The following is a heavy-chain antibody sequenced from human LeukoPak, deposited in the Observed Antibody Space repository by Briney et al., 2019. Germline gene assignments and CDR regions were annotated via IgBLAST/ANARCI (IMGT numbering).Heavy chain of an antibody. D-gene: IGHD3-3*01. Sequence: SSETLSLTCTVSGGSISSYYWSWIRQPPGKGLEWIGYIYYSGSTNYNPSLKSRVTISVDTSKNQFSLKLSSVTAADTAVYYCARECGSDFWSGYYHCFDYWGQGTLVTVSS. CDR2: IYYSGST. CDR1: GGSISSYY. CDR3: ARECGSDFWSGYYHCFDY. V-gene: IGHV4-59*01. J-gene: IGHJ4*02.